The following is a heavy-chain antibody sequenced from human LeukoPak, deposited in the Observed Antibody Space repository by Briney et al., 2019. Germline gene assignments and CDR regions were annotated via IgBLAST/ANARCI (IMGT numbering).Heavy chain of an antibody. D-gene: IGHD3-22*01. CDR3: ASGFEKNYYYSSGYYFDY. CDR1: GGSISSGGYY. CDR2: NYYSGSN. V-gene: IGHV4-31*03. J-gene: IGHJ4*02. Sequence: SETLSLTCTVSGGSISSGGYYWSWIRPHPGKGLEWIVYNYYSGSNYYNPSLKNRVTISVDNSKNQFSLKLSSVTAADTAGYYCASGFEKNYYYSSGYYFDYWGQRALVTVSS.